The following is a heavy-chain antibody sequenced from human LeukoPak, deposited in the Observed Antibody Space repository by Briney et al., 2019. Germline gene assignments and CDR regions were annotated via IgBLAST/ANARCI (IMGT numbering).Heavy chain of an antibody. Sequence: ASVKVSCKASGYTFTGYYMHWVRQAPGQGLEWMGWINPNSGGTNYAQKFQGRVTMTRDTSISTAYMELSRLRSDDAAVYYCARGGLYYVWDAFDIWGQGTMVTVSS. D-gene: IGHD3-16*01. CDR2: INPNSGGT. CDR1: GYTFTGYY. V-gene: IGHV1-2*02. CDR3: ARGGLYYVWDAFDI. J-gene: IGHJ3*02.